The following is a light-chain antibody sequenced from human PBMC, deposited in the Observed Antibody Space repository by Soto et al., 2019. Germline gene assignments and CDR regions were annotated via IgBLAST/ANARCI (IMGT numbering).Light chain of an antibody. V-gene: IGLV2-23*03. Sequence: QSALTQPASVSGSPGQSITISCTGTSSDVGSYNLVSWYQQHTGKAPKLMIYEGSKRPSGVSNRFSGSKSGNTASLTISGLQAEAEADYYCCSYAGSSTFVFGVGTKLTVL. J-gene: IGLJ2*01. CDR2: EGS. CDR1: SSDVGSYNL. CDR3: CSYAGSSTFV.